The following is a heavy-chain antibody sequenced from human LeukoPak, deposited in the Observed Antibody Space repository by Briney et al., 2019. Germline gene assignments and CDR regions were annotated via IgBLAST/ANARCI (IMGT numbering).Heavy chain of an antibody. J-gene: IGHJ4*02. V-gene: IGHV1-58*02. Sequence: SVKVSCKASGFTFTSSAMQWVRQARGQRLEWIGWIVVGSGNTNYAQKFQERVTITRDMSTSIAYMELSSLRSEDTAVYYCAARTYYYDSSGSSFDYWGQGTLVTVSS. CDR3: AARTYYYDSSGSSFDY. D-gene: IGHD3-22*01. CDR1: GFTFTSSA. CDR2: IVVGSGNT.